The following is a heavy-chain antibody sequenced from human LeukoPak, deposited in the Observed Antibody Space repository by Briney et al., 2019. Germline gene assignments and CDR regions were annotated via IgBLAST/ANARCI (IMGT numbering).Heavy chain of an antibody. Sequence: SVKVSCKASGGTFSSSAISWVRQAPGQGLEWMGGIIPIFGTASYAQKFQGRVTITADESMSTAYMEVSSLRSEDTAIYYCASGEWDYYDSSGYYYLDYWGQGTLVTVSS. J-gene: IGHJ4*02. V-gene: IGHV1-69*13. CDR3: ASGEWDYYDSSGYYYLDY. D-gene: IGHD3-22*01. CDR1: GGTFSSSA. CDR2: IIPIFGTA.